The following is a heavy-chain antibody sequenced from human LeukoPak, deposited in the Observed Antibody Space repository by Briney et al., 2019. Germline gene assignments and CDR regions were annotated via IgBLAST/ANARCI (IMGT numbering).Heavy chain of an antibody. CDR2: INHSGST. D-gene: IGHD4-23*01. CDR1: GGSFSGYY. CDR3: ARATVVTPVYYYYYMDV. V-gene: IGHV4-34*01. J-gene: IGHJ6*03. Sequence: SETLSLTCAVYGGSFSGYYWSWIRQPPGKGLEWIGEINHSGSTNYNPSLKSRVTISVDTSKNQFSLKLSSATAADTAVYYCARATVVTPVYYYYYMDVWGKGTTVTVSS.